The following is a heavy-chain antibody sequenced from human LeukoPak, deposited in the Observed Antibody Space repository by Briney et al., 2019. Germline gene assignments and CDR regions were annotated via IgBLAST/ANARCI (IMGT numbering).Heavy chain of an antibody. J-gene: IGHJ4*02. D-gene: IGHD3-22*01. Sequence: GGSLRLSCAPSGFTFSSYSMNWVRQAPGKGLEWVSSISSSRSYIYYADSVKGRFTISRDNAKNSLYLQMNSLRAEDTAVYYCARDFDYYDDSGYQTYYFDYWGQGTLVTVSS. CDR3: ARDFDYYDDSGYQTYYFDY. CDR2: ISSSRSYI. CDR1: GFTFSSYS. V-gene: IGHV3-21*04.